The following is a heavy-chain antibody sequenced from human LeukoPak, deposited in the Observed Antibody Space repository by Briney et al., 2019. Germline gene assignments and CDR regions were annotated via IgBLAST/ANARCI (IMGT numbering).Heavy chain of an antibody. CDR2: INHSGST. V-gene: IGHV4-34*01. Sequence: SETLSLTCTVSGGSISSYYWSWIRQPPGKGLEWIGEINHSGSTNYNPSLKSRVTISVDTSKNQFSLKLSSVTAADTAVYYCARDFHYYDSSGYYYHYYYYYMDVWGKGTTVTVSS. CDR3: ARDFHYYDSSGYYYHYYYYYMDV. CDR1: GGSISSYY. D-gene: IGHD3-22*01. J-gene: IGHJ6*03.